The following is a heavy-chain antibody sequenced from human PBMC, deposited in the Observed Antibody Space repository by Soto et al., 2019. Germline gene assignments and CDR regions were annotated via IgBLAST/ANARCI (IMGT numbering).Heavy chain of an antibody. Sequence: GGSLSLSCAASGFPFDDYAMHWVRQAPGKGLEWVSGISWNSGSIGYADSVKGRFTISRDNAKNSLYLQMNSLRAEDTALYYCAKEPYSSSWSGSRSFDLWGRGTLVTVPQ. CDR2: ISWNSGSI. D-gene: IGHD6-13*01. CDR1: GFPFDDYA. V-gene: IGHV3-9*01. CDR3: AKEPYSSSWSGSRSFDL. J-gene: IGHJ2*01.